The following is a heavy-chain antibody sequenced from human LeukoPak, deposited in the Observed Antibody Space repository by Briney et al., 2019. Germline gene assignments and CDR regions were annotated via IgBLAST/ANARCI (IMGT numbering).Heavy chain of an antibody. V-gene: IGHV3-20*03. D-gene: IGHD3-16*01. Sequence: GGSPRLSSAQSGFTFEDDVMRWGPETLGEGLGWVSGINWNGGSKGYADSVKGRFTISGDNAKNYLYLQMNSLREEHTALYYCARDSTSPTLYYFMDVWGKGTTVTVSS. CDR1: GFTFEDDV. CDR2: INWNGGSK. J-gene: IGHJ6*03. CDR3: ARDSTSPTLYYFMDV.